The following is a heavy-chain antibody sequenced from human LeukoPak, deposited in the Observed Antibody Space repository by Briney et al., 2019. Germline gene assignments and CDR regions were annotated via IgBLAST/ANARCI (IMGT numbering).Heavy chain of an antibody. CDR3: ARSLAYCGGDCPYYFAY. V-gene: IGHV4-59*01. J-gene: IGHJ4*02. Sequence: PSETLSLTFTVSGGSISSYYRSWIRQPPGKGLEWIGYIYYSGSTNYNPSLKSRVTISVDTSKNQFSLKLSSVTAADTAVYYCARSLAYCGGDCPYYFAYWGQGTLVTVSS. CDR1: GGSISSYY. CDR2: IYYSGST. D-gene: IGHD2-21*02.